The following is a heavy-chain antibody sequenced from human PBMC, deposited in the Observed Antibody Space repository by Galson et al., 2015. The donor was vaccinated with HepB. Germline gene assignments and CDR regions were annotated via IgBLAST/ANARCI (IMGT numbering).Heavy chain of an antibody. J-gene: IGHJ6*03. CDR2: IYHSGST. D-gene: IGHD2-2*02. CDR3: ARVVVVPAAIRDYYYYMDV. CDR1: GGSISSSNW. V-gene: IGHV4-4*02. Sequence: ETLSLTCAVSGGSISSSNWWSWVRQPPGKGLEWIGEIYHSGSTNYNPSLRSRVTISVDKSKNQFSLKLSSVTAADTAVYYCARVVVVPAAIRDYYYYMDVWGKGTTVTVSS.